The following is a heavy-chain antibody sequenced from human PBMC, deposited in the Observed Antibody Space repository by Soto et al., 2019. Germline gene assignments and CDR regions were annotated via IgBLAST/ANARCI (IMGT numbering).Heavy chain of an antibody. V-gene: IGHV3-53*02. CDR1: GFTVSSNY. D-gene: IGHD1-26*01. J-gene: IGHJ4*02. CDR2: IYSGGST. Sequence: EVQLVETGGGLIQPGGSLRLSCAASGFTVSSNYMSWVRQAPGKGLEWVSVIYSGGSTYYADSVKGRFTISRDNSKNTLYLQMNSLRAEDTAVYYCARVGQWELMPDAAYYFDYWGQGTLVTVSS. CDR3: ARVGQWELMPDAAYYFDY.